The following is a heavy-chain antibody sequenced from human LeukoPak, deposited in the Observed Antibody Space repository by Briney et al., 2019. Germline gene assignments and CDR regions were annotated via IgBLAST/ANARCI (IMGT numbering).Heavy chain of an antibody. CDR2: IKQDGSEK. D-gene: IGHD6-13*01. CDR3: ATDGGSNWYVSL. V-gene: IGHV3-7*01. CDR1: GFIFSSYW. Sequence: PGGSLRLSCTASGFIFSSYWMSWVRQAPGKGLEWVANIKQDGSEKYYLDSVKGRFTISRDNAKNSLYLQMNSLRAEDTAVYYCATDGGSNWYVSLWGQGTLVTVSS. J-gene: IGHJ4*02.